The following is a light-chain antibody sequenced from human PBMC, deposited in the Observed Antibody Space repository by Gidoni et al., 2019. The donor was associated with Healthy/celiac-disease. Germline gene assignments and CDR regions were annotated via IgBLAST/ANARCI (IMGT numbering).Light chain of an antibody. Sequence: EIVLTQSPGPLSLSPGERATLPCRASQSVSSSYLAWYQQKPGQAPRLLIYGASSRATGIPDRFSGSGSGTDFTLTISRLEPEDFAVYYCQQYGMAFGQGTKVEIK. CDR2: GAS. J-gene: IGKJ1*01. CDR3: QQYGMA. CDR1: QSVSSSY. V-gene: IGKV3-20*01.